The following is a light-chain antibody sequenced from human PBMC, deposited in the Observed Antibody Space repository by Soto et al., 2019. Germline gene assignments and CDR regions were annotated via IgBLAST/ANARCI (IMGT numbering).Light chain of an antibody. CDR3: QQYNNWPRGYT. CDR1: QSVSSN. Sequence: EIVMTQSPATLSVSPGERATLSCRASQSVSSNLAWYQQKPGQAPRLLIYGVSTRATGIPARFSGSGSGTEFTLTNSSLQSEDFAVYYCQQYNNWPRGYTFGQGTKLEIK. J-gene: IGKJ2*01. V-gene: IGKV3-15*01. CDR2: GVS.